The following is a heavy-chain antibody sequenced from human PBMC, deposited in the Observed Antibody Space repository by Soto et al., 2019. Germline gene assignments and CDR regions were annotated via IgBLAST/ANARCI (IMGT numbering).Heavy chain of an antibody. CDR3: ARDLGKLITPAQ. D-gene: IGHD7-27*01. J-gene: IGHJ1*01. Sequence: SETLSLTCTVSGGSIRSGGYNWSWIRQLPGKGLEWIGYIFHTGNTYYNPSLKSRVTISVDTSQNQFSLRLSSVTAADTALHYCARDLGKLITPAQWGQGVLVTSPQ. V-gene: IGHV4-31*03. CDR2: IFHTGNT. CDR1: GGSIRSGGYN.